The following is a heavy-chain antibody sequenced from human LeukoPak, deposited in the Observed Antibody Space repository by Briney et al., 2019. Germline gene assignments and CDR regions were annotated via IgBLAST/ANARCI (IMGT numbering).Heavy chain of an antibody. V-gene: IGHV3-7*01. CDR1: GGSISSYY. CDR3: ARTFLRWPPRDASYYYGMDV. J-gene: IGHJ6*02. D-gene: IGHD4-23*01. CDR2: IKQDGSEK. Sequence: ETLSLTCTVSGGSISSYYWSWVRQAPGKGLEWVANIKQDGSEKYYVDSVKGRFTISRDNAKNSLYLQMNSLRAEDTAVYYCARTFLRWPPRDASYYYGMDVWGQGTTVTVSS.